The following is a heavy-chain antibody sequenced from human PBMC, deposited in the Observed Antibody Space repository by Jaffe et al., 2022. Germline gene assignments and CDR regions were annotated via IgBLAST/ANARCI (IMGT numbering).Heavy chain of an antibody. CDR1: GGSISSYY. J-gene: IGHJ3*02. V-gene: IGHV4-59*01. D-gene: IGHD4-17*01. Sequence: QVQLQESGPGLVKPSETLSLTCTVSGGSISSYYWSWIRQPPGKGLEWIGYIYYSGSTNYNPSLKSRVTISVDTSKNQFSLKLSSVTAADTAVYYCAREHYGDYGGDAFDIWGQGTMVTVSS. CDR3: AREHYGDYGGDAFDI. CDR2: IYYSGST.